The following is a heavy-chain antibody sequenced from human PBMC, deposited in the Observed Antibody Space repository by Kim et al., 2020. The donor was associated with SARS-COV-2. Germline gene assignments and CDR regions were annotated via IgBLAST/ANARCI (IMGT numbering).Heavy chain of an antibody. D-gene: IGHD3-10*01. V-gene: IGHV4-34*01. CDR3: ARGRRPHYYGSGSPIFDY. Sequence: KRRVTISVDTSKNQFSLKLSSVTAADTAVYYCARGRRPHYYGSGSPIFDYWGQGTLVTVSS. J-gene: IGHJ4*02.